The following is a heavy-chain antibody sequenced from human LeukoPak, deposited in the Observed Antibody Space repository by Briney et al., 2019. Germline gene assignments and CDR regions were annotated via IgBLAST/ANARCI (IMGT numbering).Heavy chain of an antibody. D-gene: IGHD1-26*01. CDR3: ARLNRGSYPLDY. Sequence: PSETLSLTCTVSGGSISSSSYYWGWIRQPPGKGLEWIGSIYYSGSTYYNPSLKSRVTISVDTSKNQFSLKLSSVTAADTAVYYCARLNRGSYPLDYWGQGTLVTVSS. V-gene: IGHV4-39*01. CDR2: IYYSGST. J-gene: IGHJ4*02. CDR1: GGSISSSSYY.